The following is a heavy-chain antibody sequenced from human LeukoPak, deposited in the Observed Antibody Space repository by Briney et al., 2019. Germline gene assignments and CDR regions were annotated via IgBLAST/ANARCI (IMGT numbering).Heavy chain of an antibody. CDR1: GFTFSTHG. Sequence: GGSLRLSCAASGFTFSTHGMHWVRQAPGKGLEWVAFIRYDGINKYYADSVKGRFTISRDNSKNTLYLQMNSLRAEDTAVYYCASAIQGNWGQGTLVTVSS. V-gene: IGHV3-30*02. CDR2: IRYDGINK. J-gene: IGHJ4*02. CDR3: ASAIQGN.